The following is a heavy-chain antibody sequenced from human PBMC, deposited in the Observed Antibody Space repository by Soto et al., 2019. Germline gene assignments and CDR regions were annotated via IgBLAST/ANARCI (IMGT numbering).Heavy chain of an antibody. CDR1: VVSISSINW. D-gene: IGHD3-10*01. Sequence: SDTLSLTCAVPVVSISSINWWSLVRQPPGKGLEWIGEMYHTGSTNYNPSLKSRVTISVDKSKNHFSLELNSVTAADTAVYYCARDQNGSGNYYTRYFDYWGQG. CDR3: ARDQNGSGNYYTRYFDY. V-gene: IGHV4-4*02. CDR2: MYHTGST. J-gene: IGHJ4*02.